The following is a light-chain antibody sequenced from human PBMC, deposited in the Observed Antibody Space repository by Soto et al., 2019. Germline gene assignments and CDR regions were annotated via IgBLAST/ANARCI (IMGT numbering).Light chain of an antibody. CDR1: QDITNF. CDR3: QQYDSVPIT. Sequence: DTQMTQSPSSLSASVGDRVTITCQASQDITNFFNWYQQKPGEAPKVLIYDVSNLHTGVPSRFSGSGSRTHFSLTITNLQPEDFATYYCQQYDSVPITFGQGTRL. J-gene: IGKJ5*01. CDR2: DVS. V-gene: IGKV1-33*01.